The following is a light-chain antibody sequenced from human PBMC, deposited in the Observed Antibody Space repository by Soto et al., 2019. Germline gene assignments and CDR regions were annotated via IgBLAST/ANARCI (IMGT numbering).Light chain of an antibody. J-gene: IGKJ1*01. CDR3: QQSYSSPRT. V-gene: IGKV1-39*01. CDR1: QSISSY. CDR2: ASS. Sequence: DIQMTQSPSSLSASVGDRVTISCRASQSISSYLNWYQQIPGKAPKVLIYASSRPHSGAPSRFSGSGSGTDFTLTFSSLHPEDFATYYYQQSYSSPRTFGQGTRVEI.